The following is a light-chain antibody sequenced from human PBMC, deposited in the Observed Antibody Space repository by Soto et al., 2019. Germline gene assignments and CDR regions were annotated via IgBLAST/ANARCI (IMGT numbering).Light chain of an antibody. Sequence: ENVLTQSPGTLSLSPGERATLSCRASQTVSNYLTWYQQRPGQAPRLLISGASRRATGIPDRFSGSGSGTDFTLTISRLEPEDFALYYCQQYGTSPITFGQGTRLEI. V-gene: IGKV3-20*01. CDR1: QTVSNY. CDR2: GAS. J-gene: IGKJ5*01. CDR3: QQYGTSPIT.